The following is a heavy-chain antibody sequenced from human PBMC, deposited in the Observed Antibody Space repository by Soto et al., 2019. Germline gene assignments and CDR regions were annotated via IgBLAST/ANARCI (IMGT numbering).Heavy chain of an antibody. J-gene: IGHJ5*02. CDR1: GDTFCRFT. D-gene: IGHD4-4*01. CDR2: IKPISDIT. V-gene: IGHV1-69*01. CDR3: ARDPSTINKLIGVWFDP. Sequence: KACCQASGDTFCRFTINWVRQAPGQGLEWMGGIKPISDITNYAQRFQGRVTFTADASTSTVYLELSSLRSEDTAMYYCARDPSTINKLIGVWFDPWGQGTLVTVSS.